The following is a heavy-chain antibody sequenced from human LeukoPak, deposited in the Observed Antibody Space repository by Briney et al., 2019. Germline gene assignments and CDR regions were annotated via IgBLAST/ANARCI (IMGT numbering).Heavy chain of an antibody. J-gene: IGHJ4*02. Sequence: GGSLRLSCAASGFTVSSNYMSWVRRAPGKGLEWVANTREDGSEKYYVDSVKGRFTISRDNAKNSLYLQMNSLRAEDTAVYYCARELAGHYYGSGSSFDYWGQGTLVTVSS. CDR1: GFTVSSNY. CDR3: ARELAGHYYGSGSSFDY. CDR2: TREDGSEK. V-gene: IGHV3-7*01. D-gene: IGHD3-10*01.